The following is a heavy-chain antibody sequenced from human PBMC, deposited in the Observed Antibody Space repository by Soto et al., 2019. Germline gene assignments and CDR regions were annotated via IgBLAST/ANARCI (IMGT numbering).Heavy chain of an antibody. V-gene: IGHV3-21*01. CDR3: ARDGGYCSSTSCYVGY. J-gene: IGHJ4*02. CDR2: ISSSSSYI. CDR1: GFTFSSYS. D-gene: IGHD2-2*01. Sequence: EVQLVESGGGLVKPGGSLRLSCAASGFTFSSYSMNWVRQAPGKGLEWVSSISSSSSYIYYADSVKGRFTISRDNAKNSRYLQMNRLRAEDTAVYYCARDGGYCSSTSCYVGYWGQGTLVTVSS.